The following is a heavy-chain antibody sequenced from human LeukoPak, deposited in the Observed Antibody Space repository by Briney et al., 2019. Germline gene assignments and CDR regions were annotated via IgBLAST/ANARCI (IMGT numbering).Heavy chain of an antibody. V-gene: IGHV1-69*04. Sequence: SVKVSCLASAITFSNQAISWVRQAPGQGLEWMGRIIPVLGITVYAQKLQGRVTITADKSTTTAYMQLTSLTFEDTAVYYCAAGFGSPEFEFWGQGTLVSVSS. D-gene: IGHD3-16*01. CDR1: AITFSNQA. CDR2: IIPVLGIT. CDR3: AAGFGSPEFEF. J-gene: IGHJ4*02.